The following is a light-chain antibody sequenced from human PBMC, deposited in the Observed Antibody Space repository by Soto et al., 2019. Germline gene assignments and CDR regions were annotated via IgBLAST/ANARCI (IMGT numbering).Light chain of an antibody. J-gene: IGKJ1*01. Sequence: DIQWTQSPSFLSASVGDRVTITCRASQGISSYLNWYKQKPGKAPKLLIYAASSLQSGVPSRFSGSGSGTDFTLTISRLEPEDFEVYHCQQYGNSPWTFGQGTKVDIK. CDR2: AAS. CDR1: QGISSY. CDR3: QQYGNSPWT. V-gene: IGKV1-39*02.